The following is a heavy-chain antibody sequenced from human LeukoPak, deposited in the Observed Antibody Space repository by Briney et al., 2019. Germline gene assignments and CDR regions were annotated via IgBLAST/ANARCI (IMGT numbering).Heavy chain of an antibody. V-gene: IGHV3-21*01. CDR2: ISSSSSYI. D-gene: IGHD6-19*01. Sequence: GGSLRLSCAASGFTFSSYSMNWVRQAPGKGLEWVSSISSSSSYIYYADSVKGRFTISRDNSKNTLYLQMNSLRAEDTAVYYCAIEYSSGWAQYFDYWGQGTLVTVSS. J-gene: IGHJ4*02. CDR1: GFTFSSYS. CDR3: AIEYSSGWAQYFDY.